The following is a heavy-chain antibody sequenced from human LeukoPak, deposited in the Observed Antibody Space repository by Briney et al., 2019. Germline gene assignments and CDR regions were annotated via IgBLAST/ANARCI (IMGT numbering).Heavy chain of an antibody. CDR1: GFTFGSYA. V-gene: IGHV3-23*01. Sequence: PGGSLRLSCAASGFTFGSYAMSWVRQAPGKGLQWVSVISGSGGSTYYADSVKGRFTISRDNSKNTLFLQMNSLRAEGAAVYYCAKPHGSSSWYYFDYWGQGTLVTVSS. CDR3: AKPHGSSSWYYFDY. D-gene: IGHD6-13*01. J-gene: IGHJ4*02. CDR2: ISGSGGST.